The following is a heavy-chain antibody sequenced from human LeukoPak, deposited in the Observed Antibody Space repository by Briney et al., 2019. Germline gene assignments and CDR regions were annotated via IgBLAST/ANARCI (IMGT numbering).Heavy chain of an antibody. J-gene: IGHJ5*02. V-gene: IGHV3-66*01. D-gene: IGHD5-12*01. Sequence: PGESLRLSCAASGFAFSNTYLNWGRQAPGKGVEWVSIIDHGGATFYTDSVKGRFTISRDNSKNTLYLQMNSLRAEDTAVYYCAKGRQGSGYDLESWGQGSLVTVSS. CDR2: IDHGGAT. CDR3: AKGRQGSGYDLES. CDR1: GFAFSNTY.